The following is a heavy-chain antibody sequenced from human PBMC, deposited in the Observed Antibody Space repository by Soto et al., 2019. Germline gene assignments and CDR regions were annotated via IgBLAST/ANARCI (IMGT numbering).Heavy chain of an antibody. CDR1: AFTFSSYG. D-gene: IGHD6-6*01. J-gene: IGHJ4*02. Sequence: GGSLRPSCAASAFTFSSYGMHWVRQAPGKGLEWVAVISYDGSNKYYADSVKGRFTISRDNSKNTLYLQMNSLRAEDTAVYYCAKDRYSSIAARPPFDYWGQGTLVTVSS. CDR3: AKDRYSSIAARPPFDY. V-gene: IGHV3-30*18. CDR2: ISYDGSNK.